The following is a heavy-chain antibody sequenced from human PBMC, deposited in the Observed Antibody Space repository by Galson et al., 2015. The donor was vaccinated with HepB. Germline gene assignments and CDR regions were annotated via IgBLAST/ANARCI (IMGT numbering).Heavy chain of an antibody. Sequence: ETLSLTCAVYGGSFRGYYWSWIRQPPGKGLEWIGEINHSGSTNYNPSLKSRVTISVDTSKNQFSLKLSSVTAADTAVYYCARSFNGYIYHALGYYFDYWGQGTLVTVSS. D-gene: IGHD5-24*01. J-gene: IGHJ4*02. CDR2: INHSGST. CDR3: ARSFNGYIYHALGYYFDY. V-gene: IGHV4-34*01. CDR1: GGSFRGYY.